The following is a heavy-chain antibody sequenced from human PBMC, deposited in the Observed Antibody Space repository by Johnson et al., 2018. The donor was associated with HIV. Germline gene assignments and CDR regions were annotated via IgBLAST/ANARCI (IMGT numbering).Heavy chain of an antibody. V-gene: IGHV3-20*04. J-gene: IGHJ3*01. CDR2: INWNGGST. D-gene: IGHD3-9*01. CDR1: GFTFDDYA. CDR3: ARDGLDLVTRGSVDV. Sequence: VQLVESGGVVVQPGGSLRLSCAASGFTFDDYAMHWVRQAPGKGLEWVSGINWNGGSTGYADSVKGRFTISRDNSNNTLHLQMKSLRPEDTAVYYCARDGLDLVTRGSVDVWCQGTMVTVSA.